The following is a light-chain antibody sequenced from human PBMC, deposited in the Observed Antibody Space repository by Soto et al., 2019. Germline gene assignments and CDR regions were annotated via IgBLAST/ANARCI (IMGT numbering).Light chain of an antibody. V-gene: IGKV3-15*01. Sequence: EIVMTQSPAILSVSPGERATLPCRASQSVSSNLAWYQQKPGQTPRLLIYGASTRATGIPARFSGSGSGTEFTLTISSLQSEDFAIYYCQQYNNWLMLSFGGGTKVDIK. J-gene: IGKJ4*01. CDR3: QQYNNWLMLS. CDR1: QSVSSN. CDR2: GAS.